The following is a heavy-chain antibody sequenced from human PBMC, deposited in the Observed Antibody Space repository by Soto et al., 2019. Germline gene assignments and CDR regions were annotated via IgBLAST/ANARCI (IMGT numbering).Heavy chain of an antibody. CDR3: ASYGSSGYYLDY. CDR1: GYTFTSYG. J-gene: IGHJ4*02. CDR2: TSAYNGNT. Sequence: QVQLVQSGAEVKKPGASVKVSCKASGYTFTSYGLSWVRQAPGQGLEWLGWTSAYNGNTNYAQKLQGRVTMTTDTSTSTAYMELRSLRSDDPAVYYCASYGSSGYYLDYWGQGTLVTVSS. V-gene: IGHV1-18*01. D-gene: IGHD3-22*01.